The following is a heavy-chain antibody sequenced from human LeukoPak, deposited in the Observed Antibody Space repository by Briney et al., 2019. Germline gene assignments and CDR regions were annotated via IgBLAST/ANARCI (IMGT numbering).Heavy chain of an antibody. D-gene: IGHD6-19*01. CDR1: GGSFSGYY. Sequence: SETLSLTCAVYGGSFSGYYWTWIRQPPGKGLEWIGEINHSGSTNYNPSLKSRVTISVDTSKNQFSLKLTSVTAADTAVYYCASGGWYRGYWGQGTLVTVSS. CDR3: ASGGWYRGY. J-gene: IGHJ4*02. CDR2: INHSGST. V-gene: IGHV4-34*01.